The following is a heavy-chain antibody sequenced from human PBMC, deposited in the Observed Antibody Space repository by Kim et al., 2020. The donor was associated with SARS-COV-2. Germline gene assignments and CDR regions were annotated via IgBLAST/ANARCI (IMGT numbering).Heavy chain of an antibody. Sequence: GGSLRLSCAASGFTFSSYGMHWVRQAPGKGLEWVAVIWYDGSNKYYADSVKGRFTISRDNSKNTLYLQMNSLRAEDTAVYYCARVGSGYSGYVRSVDYYYGMDVWGQGTTVTVSS. CDR2: IWYDGSNK. CDR3: ARVGSGYSGYVRSVDYYYGMDV. J-gene: IGHJ6*02. D-gene: IGHD5-12*01. V-gene: IGHV3-33*01. CDR1: GFTFSSYG.